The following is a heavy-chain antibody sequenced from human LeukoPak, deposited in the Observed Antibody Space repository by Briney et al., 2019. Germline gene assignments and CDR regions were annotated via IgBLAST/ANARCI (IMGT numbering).Heavy chain of an antibody. Sequence: GGSLRLSCAASGFTFSSYSMSWVRQAPGKGLEWVANISDSGSKTYYADSVKGRFTISRDNAKNTLYLQMNSLRAEDTAVYFCAKDLDPVAGITSKREVGPFPVLAYWGQGPLATVS. V-gene: IGHV3-23*01. D-gene: IGHD3-10*01. J-gene: IGHJ1*01. CDR1: GFTFSSYS. CDR3: AKDLDPVAGITSKREVGPFPVLAY. CDR2: ISDSGSKT.